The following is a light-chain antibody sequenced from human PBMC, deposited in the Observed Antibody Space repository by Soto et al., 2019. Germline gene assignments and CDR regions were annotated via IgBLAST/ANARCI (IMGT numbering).Light chain of an antibody. J-gene: IGLJ3*02. Sequence: QTVVTQEPSLTVSPGGTVTLTCASSTGTVTSGYFPNWFQQKPGQAPRALIYYTSNKHSWTPARFSGSLLGGKAALTLSGVQPEEEAEYYCVLYSGGGWVFGGGTKVTVL. CDR3: VLYSGGGWV. CDR1: TGTVTSGYF. CDR2: YTS. V-gene: IGLV7-43*01.